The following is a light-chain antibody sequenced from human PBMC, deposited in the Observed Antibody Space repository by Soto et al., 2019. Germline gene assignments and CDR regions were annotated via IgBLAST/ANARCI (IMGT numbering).Light chain of an antibody. J-gene: IGKJ1*01. CDR3: QQYETCSGT. Sequence: DIQMAQSPSSLSGSLAHRHTITCRASQTVSSWLAWYQQKPGQAPKLLIYDASNLESGVPSRFSGSGSGTEFTLTISSLQPDDFATYYCQQYETCSGTFGPGTKVDIK. CDR1: QTVSSW. CDR2: DAS. V-gene: IGKV1-5*01.